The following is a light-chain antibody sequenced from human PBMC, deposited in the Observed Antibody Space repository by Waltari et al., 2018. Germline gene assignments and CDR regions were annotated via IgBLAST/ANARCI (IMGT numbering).Light chain of an antibody. V-gene: IGKV3-15*01. CDR3: QQYNNWPPYT. CDR2: GAS. J-gene: IGKJ2*01. Sequence: IVLTQSPATLSVSPGERATLSCRTSQGVSTNLAWYQQHPGQAPRLLIYGASTRATGIPARFSGSGSGTEFTLTITSLRSEDFAVYYCQQYNNWPPYTFGPGTKLEIK. CDR1: QGVSTN.